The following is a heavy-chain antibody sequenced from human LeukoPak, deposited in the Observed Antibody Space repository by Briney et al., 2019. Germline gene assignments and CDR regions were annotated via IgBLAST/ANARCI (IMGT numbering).Heavy chain of an antibody. D-gene: IGHD5-18*01. CDR3: ARDVIQPWLLFDY. CDR2: ISSSGGNR. J-gene: IGHJ4*02. CDR1: GFTFSSYE. V-gene: IGHV3-48*03. Sequence: GGSLRLSCAASGFTFSSYEMNWVRQAPGKGLEWVSYISSSGGNRYYADSVRGRFTISRDNAKNSLYLQMNSLRAEDTAVYYCARDVIQPWLLFDYWGQGTLVTVSS.